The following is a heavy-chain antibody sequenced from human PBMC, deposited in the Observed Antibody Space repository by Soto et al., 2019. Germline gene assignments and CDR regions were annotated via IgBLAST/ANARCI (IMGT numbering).Heavy chain of an antibody. J-gene: IGHJ4*02. CDR1: GYIFTGYY. CDR2: INPNSGDT. Sequence: ASVKVSCKASGYIFTGYYMHWVRQAPGQGLEWMGWINPNSGDTSYTQKFQGWVTMTRDTSISTAYMALSRLRSEDTAVYYCATSRISITVAGETEYYIDYWGQGTLVTVSS. D-gene: IGHD6-19*01. CDR3: ATSRISITVAGETEYYIDY. V-gene: IGHV1-2*04.